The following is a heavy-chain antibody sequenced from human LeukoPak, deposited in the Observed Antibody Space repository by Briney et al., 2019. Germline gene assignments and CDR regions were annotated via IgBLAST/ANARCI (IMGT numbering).Heavy chain of an antibody. Sequence: GGSLRLSCAASGFTFSSYAMSWVRQAPGKGLEWVAVISYDGSNKYYADSVKGRFTISRDNSKNTLYLQMNSLRAEDTAVYYCARDRVGVQVPAANTNWFDPWGQGTLVTVPS. V-gene: IGHV3-30-3*01. CDR3: ARDRVGVQVPAANTNWFDP. CDR2: ISYDGSNK. J-gene: IGHJ5*02. CDR1: GFTFSSYA. D-gene: IGHD2-2*01.